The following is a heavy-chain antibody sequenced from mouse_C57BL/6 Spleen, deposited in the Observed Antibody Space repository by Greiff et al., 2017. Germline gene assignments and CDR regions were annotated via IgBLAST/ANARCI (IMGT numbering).Heavy chain of an antibody. CDR3: ARGPWPYAMDY. CDR2: IYPRSGNT. J-gene: IGHJ4*01. Sequence: VMLVESGAELARPGASVKLSCKASGYTFTSYGISWVKQRPGQGLEWIGEIYPRSGNTYYNEKFKGKATLTADKSSSTAYMELRSLTSEDSAVDFCARGPWPYAMDYWGQGTSVTVSS. V-gene: IGHV1-81*01. CDR1: GYTFTSYG.